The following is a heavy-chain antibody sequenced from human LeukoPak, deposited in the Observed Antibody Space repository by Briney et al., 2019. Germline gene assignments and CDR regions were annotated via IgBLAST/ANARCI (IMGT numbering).Heavy chain of an antibody. V-gene: IGHV3-23*01. J-gene: IGHJ4*02. CDR2: ISGSGGST. Sequence: PGGSLRLSCAASGFTFSSYAMSWVRQAPGKGLEWVSAISGSGGSTYYADSVKGRFTISRDNSKNTLYLQMNILRAEDTAVYYCAKERGGVIVVVITGYFDYWGQGTLVTVSS. CDR3: AKERGGVIVVVITGYFDY. CDR1: GFTFSSYA. D-gene: IGHD3-22*01.